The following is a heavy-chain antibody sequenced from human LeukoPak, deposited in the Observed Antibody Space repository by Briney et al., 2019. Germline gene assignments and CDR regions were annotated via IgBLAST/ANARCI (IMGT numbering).Heavy chain of an antibody. J-gene: IGHJ4*02. CDR3: ARGHLWWELLLDY. Sequence: PGGSLRLSCAASGFTFSSYWMSWVRQAPGKGLEWVANIKQDGSEKYYVDSVKGRFTISRDNAKNSLYLQMNSLRAEDTAVYYCARGHLWWELLLDYWGQGTLVTVSS. CDR1: GFTFSSYW. V-gene: IGHV3-7*01. D-gene: IGHD1-26*01. CDR2: IKQDGSEK.